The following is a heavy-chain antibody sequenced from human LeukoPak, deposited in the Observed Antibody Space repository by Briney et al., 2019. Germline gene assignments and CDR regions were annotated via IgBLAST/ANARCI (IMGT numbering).Heavy chain of an antibody. CDR1: GGSISGYY. CDR2: INYSGTT. V-gene: IGHV4-59*12. Sequence: SETLSLTCTVSGGSISGYYWTWIRQPPGKGLEWIGYINYSGTTNYNPSLKSRVTISVDTSKNQFSLKLSSVTAADTAVYYCAREAGSSWSRGLDIWGQGTVVTVSS. D-gene: IGHD6-13*01. J-gene: IGHJ3*02. CDR3: AREAGSSWSRGLDI.